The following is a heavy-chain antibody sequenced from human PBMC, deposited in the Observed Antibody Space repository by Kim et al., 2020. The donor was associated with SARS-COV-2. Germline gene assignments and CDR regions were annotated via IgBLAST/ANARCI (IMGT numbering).Heavy chain of an antibody. Sequence: SVRGRLHISRDKSKNTLYLQMNSLRAEDTAVYYCARDHRYSGYGHNAFDIWGQGTMVTVSS. V-gene: IGHV3-30*07. J-gene: IGHJ3*02. CDR3: ARDHRYSGYGHNAFDI. D-gene: IGHD5-12*01.